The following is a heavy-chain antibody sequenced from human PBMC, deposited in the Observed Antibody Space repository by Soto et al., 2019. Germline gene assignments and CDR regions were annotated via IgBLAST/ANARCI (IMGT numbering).Heavy chain of an antibody. D-gene: IGHD3-10*01. CDR3: ARHFTGFGFHDAFDI. J-gene: IGHJ3*02. CDR1: GGSISSYY. CDR2: IYYSGST. Sequence: PSESLCLTCTVAGGSISSYYWSWIRQPPGKGLEWIGYIYYSGSTNYNPSLESRVTISVDTSKNQFSLKLSSMTAADTAVYYCARHFTGFGFHDAFDIWGQGTMVTVSS. V-gene: IGHV4-59*08.